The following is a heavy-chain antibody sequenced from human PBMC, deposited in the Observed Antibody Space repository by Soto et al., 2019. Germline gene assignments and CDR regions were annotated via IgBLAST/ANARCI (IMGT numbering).Heavy chain of an antibody. CDR2: INPNSGGT. Sequence: ASVKVSCKAAGYTFTGYYMLWVRQAPGQGLEWMGWINPNSGGTNYAQKFQGWVTMTRDTSISTAYMELSRLRSDDTAVYYCARGRLERLGDFDYWGQGTLVTVSS. CDR3: ARGRLERLGDFDY. CDR1: GYTFTGYY. J-gene: IGHJ4*02. D-gene: IGHD1-1*01. V-gene: IGHV1-2*04.